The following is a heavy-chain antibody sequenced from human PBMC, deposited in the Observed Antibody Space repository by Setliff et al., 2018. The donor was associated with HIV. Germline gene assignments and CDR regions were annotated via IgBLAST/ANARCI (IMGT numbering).Heavy chain of an antibody. D-gene: IGHD1-26*01. CDR3: ARRGSGTYDFDY. Sequence: GGSLRLSCAASGFTFSNYGMHWVRQAPGKGLEWVAVIWSDGSYKYYADSVKGRFTISRDSSKNTYTLYLQMNSLRAEDTAVYYCARRGSGTYDFDYWGQGTLVTVSS. J-gene: IGHJ4*02. CDR1: GFTFSNYG. CDR2: IWSDGSYK. V-gene: IGHV3-33*01.